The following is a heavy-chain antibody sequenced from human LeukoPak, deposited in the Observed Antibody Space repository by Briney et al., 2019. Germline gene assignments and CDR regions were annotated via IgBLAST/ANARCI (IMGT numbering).Heavy chain of an antibody. Sequence: GGSLRLSCAASGFTFSSYWMSWVRQAPGKGLEWVANIKQDGSEKYYVDSVKGRFTISRDNAKNSLYLQMNSLRAEDTAVYYCARDRMTTVTTAPFVDYWGQGTLVTVSS. CDR1: GFTFSSYW. V-gene: IGHV3-7*01. CDR3: ARDRMTTVTTAPFVDY. CDR2: IKQDGSEK. D-gene: IGHD4-17*01. J-gene: IGHJ4*02.